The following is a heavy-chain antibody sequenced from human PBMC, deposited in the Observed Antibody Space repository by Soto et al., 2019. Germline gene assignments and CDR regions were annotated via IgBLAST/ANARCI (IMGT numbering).Heavy chain of an antibody. CDR2: IYYSGRT. V-gene: IGHV4-39*01. D-gene: IGHD6-19*01. Sequence: VTLSLPCPVSGCSISSRSSYWGCIRQPPGKGLEWIGSIYYSGRTYYNPSLKSRVTISVDTSKTQFSLKLSSVTAADTAVYYCARPRLARYYFDYWGQRTLVTVAS. CDR3: ARPRLARYYFDY. CDR1: GCSISSRSSY. J-gene: IGHJ4*02.